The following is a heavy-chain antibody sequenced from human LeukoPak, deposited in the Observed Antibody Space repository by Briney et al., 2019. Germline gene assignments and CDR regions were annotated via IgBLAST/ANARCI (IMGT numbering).Heavy chain of an antibody. D-gene: IGHD3-10*01. Sequence: GGSLRLSCAASGFTFSSYAMSWARQAPGKGLEWVSGISSSGSGGSTYYADSVKGRFTISRDNSKNTLYLQMDSLRAEDTAIYYCVKALSYYGSGSFDYWGQGTLVTVSS. CDR1: GFTFSSYA. CDR3: VKALSYYGSGSFDY. CDR2: ISSSGSGGST. V-gene: IGHV3-23*01. J-gene: IGHJ4*02.